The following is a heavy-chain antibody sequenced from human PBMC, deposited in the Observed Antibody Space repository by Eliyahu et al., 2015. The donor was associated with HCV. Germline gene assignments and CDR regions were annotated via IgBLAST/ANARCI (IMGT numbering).Heavy chain of an antibody. CDR1: GGSISSSSYY. Sequence: QLQLQESGPGLVKPSETLSLTCTVXGGSISSSSYYWGWIRQPPGKGLEWIGSIYYSGSTYYNPSLKSRVTISVDTSKNQFSLKLSSVTAADTAVYYCARQKGGSYRYTPVRYFDLWGRGTLVTVSS. J-gene: IGHJ2*01. D-gene: IGHD3-16*02. CDR3: ARQKGGSYRYTPVRYFDL. CDR2: IYYSGST. V-gene: IGHV4-39*01.